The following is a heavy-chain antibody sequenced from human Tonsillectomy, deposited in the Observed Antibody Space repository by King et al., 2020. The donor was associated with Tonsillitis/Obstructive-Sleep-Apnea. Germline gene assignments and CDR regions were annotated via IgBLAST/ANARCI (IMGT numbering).Heavy chain of an antibody. Sequence: EVQLVESGGGLVQPGRSLRLSCTVSGFTFRDYGMSWVRQAPGKELEWVGFIRSKTYGGTTDYAASVKGRVTISTDDSKSIAYLQMNSLQTGDTAVYYCTRVGTSGRYSYDFWGQGTMVTVSS. J-gene: IGHJ3*01. CDR3: TRVGTSGRYSYDF. CDR1: GFTFRDYG. CDR2: IRSKTYGGTT. V-gene: IGHV3-49*04. D-gene: IGHD1-26*01.